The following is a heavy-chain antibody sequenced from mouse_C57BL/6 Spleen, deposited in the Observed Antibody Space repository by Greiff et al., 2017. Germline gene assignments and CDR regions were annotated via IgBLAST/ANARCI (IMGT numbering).Heavy chain of an antibody. CDR2: ISSGGSYT. CDR3: ARREGY. V-gene: IGHV5-6*01. Sequence: EVHLVESGGDLVKPGGSLKLSCAASGFTFSSYGMSWVRQTPDKRLEWVATISSGGSYTYYPDSVKGRFTISRDNAKNTLYLQMSSLKSEDTAMYYCARREGYWGQGTTLTVSS. CDR1: GFTFSSYG. J-gene: IGHJ2*01.